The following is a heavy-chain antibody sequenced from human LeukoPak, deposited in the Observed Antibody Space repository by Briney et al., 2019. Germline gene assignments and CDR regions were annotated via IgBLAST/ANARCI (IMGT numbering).Heavy chain of an antibody. J-gene: IGHJ3*02. CDR3: ARETRVDAFDI. Sequence: SETLSLTCTVSGASISSSRYYWGWIRQPPGKGLEWIGSISYSGTTYYNPSLKSRGSISVDTSRNQFSLKLSSVTAADTAVYYCARETRVDAFDIWGQGTMVTVSS. D-gene: IGHD3-10*01. CDR2: ISYSGTT. V-gene: IGHV4-39*07. CDR1: GASISSSRYY.